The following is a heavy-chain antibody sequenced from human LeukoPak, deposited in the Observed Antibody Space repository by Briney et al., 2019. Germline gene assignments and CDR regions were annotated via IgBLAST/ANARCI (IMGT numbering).Heavy chain of an antibody. J-gene: IGHJ4*02. V-gene: IGHV3-23*01. D-gene: IGHD3-10*01. CDR3: AKLYGSGTYYNYFDY. CDR2: ISGSGGNT. CDR1: GFTFSSYA. Sequence: TGGSLRLSCAASGFTFSSYAMSWVRQAPGKGLEWLSAISGSGGNTYYADSVRGLFTISGDNSRNTLYLQMNSLRPDDTAVYYCAKLYGSGTYYNYFDYWGQGTLVSVSS.